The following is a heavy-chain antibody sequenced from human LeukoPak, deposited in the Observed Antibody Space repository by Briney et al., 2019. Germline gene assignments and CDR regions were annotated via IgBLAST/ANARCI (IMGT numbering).Heavy chain of an antibody. CDR2: IYTSGST. J-gene: IGHJ4*02. Sequence: SETLSLTCAVYGGSFSGYYWSWIRQPAGKGLEWIGRIYTSGSTNYNPSLKSRVTMSVDTSKNQFSLKLSSVTAADTAVYYCAGVPAAIGVLGYFDYWGQGTLVTVSS. V-gene: IGHV4-59*10. D-gene: IGHD2-2*02. CDR3: AGVPAAIGVLGYFDY. CDR1: GGSFSGYY.